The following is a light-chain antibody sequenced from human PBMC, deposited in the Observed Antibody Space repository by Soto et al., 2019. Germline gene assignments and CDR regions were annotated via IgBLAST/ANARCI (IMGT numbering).Light chain of an antibody. CDR3: SSYTSSILYV. J-gene: IGLJ1*01. CDR1: SSDVGGYNY. CDR2: DVS. Sequence: QSALTQPASVSGSPGQSITISCTGTSSDVGGYNYVSWYQQHPGKAPKLMIYDVSNRPSGVSNRFSGSKSGNTASLTISGLQAKDEADYYCSSYTSSILYVFGTGTKLTVL. V-gene: IGLV2-14*01.